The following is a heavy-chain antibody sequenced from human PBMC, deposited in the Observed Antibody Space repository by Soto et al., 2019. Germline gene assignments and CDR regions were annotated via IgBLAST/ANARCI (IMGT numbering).Heavy chain of an antibody. CDR1: GFTFSNYA. D-gene: IGHD6-19*01. CDR3: AKDPQWLVYYFDY. CDR2: ISGSGGST. Sequence: GGSLRLSGAASGFTFSNYAMSWVRQAPGKGLEWVSGISGSGGSTYYADSVKGRFTISRDNSKNTLYLQMNSLRAEDTAVYYCAKDPQWLVYYFDYWGQGTLVTVSS. J-gene: IGHJ4*02. V-gene: IGHV3-23*01.